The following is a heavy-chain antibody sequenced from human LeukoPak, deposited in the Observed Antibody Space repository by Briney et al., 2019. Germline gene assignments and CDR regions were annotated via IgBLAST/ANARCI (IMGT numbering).Heavy chain of an antibody. J-gene: IGHJ4*02. D-gene: IGHD3-16*01. Sequence: GGSLRLSCAASGFTFSSYAMHWVRQAPGKGLEWVAVISYDGSNKYYADSVKGRFTISRDSSKNTLYLQMNSLRAEDTAVYYCARRKFGGVMDYWGQGTLVTVSS. V-gene: IGHV3-30-3*01. CDR3: ARRKFGGVMDY. CDR1: GFTFSSYA. CDR2: ISYDGSNK.